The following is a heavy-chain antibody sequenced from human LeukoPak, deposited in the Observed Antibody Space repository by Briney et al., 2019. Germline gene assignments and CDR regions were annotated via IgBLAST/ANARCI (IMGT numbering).Heavy chain of an antibody. Sequence: PGGSLRLSCAASGFSVSSNYMSWVRQAPGKGLEWVSLIYSGGSTYYADSVKGRFTISRDNSKNTLYLQMNSLRAEDTAVYYCARGSMYYYYYYMDVWGKGTTVTISS. CDR2: IYSGGST. V-gene: IGHV3-53*01. D-gene: IGHD2/OR15-2a*01. CDR1: GFSVSSNY. J-gene: IGHJ6*03. CDR3: ARGSMYYYYYYMDV.